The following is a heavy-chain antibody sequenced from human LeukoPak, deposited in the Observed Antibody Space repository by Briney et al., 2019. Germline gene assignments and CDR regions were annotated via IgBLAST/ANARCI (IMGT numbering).Heavy chain of an antibody. D-gene: IGHD3-22*01. J-gene: IGHJ4*02. CDR3: ARRAGDYSHPYDY. Sequence: GGSLRLSCAAFGFPLSSYAMSWVRQAPGKGPEWVSFIYSGGNTHNSDSVKGRFTISRDNSKNTLYLQMNSLRAEDTAVYYCARRAGDYSHPYDYWGQGTLVTVSS. CDR1: GFPLSSYA. CDR2: IYSGGNT. V-gene: IGHV3-53*01.